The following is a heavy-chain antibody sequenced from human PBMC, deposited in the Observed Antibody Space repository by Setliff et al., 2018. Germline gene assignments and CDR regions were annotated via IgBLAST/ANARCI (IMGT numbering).Heavy chain of an antibody. CDR3: ARDRGGTNPWFDP. CDR1: GITISNNF. V-gene: IGHV3-53*01. J-gene: IGHJ5*02. D-gene: IGHD3-10*01. Sequence: LRLSCAASGITISNNFWSWVRQAPGKGLEWVSIIFNDGSTYYADSVKGRFTISRDISTSTLYLHMNSLRAEDTAVYYCARDRGGTNPWFDPWGQGTLVTVSS. CDR2: IFNDGST.